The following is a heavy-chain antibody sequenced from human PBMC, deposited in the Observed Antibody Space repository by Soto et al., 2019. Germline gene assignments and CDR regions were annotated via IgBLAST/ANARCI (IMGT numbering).Heavy chain of an antibody. D-gene: IGHD5-18*01. Sequence: XSVKVSFNASGYTFTSYAMHLVRHSPGQRFEWMGWINAGNGNTKYSQKFQGRVTITRDTSASTAYMELSSLRSEDTAVYYCARDKSPGLWPTPDNWFDPWGQGTLVTVS. J-gene: IGHJ5*02. CDR2: INAGNGNT. CDR3: ARDKSPGLWPTPDNWFDP. V-gene: IGHV1-3*01. CDR1: GYTFTSYA.